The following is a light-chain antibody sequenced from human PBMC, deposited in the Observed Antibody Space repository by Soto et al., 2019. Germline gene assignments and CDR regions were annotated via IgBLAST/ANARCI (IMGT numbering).Light chain of an antibody. J-gene: IGLJ3*02. CDR2: EVS. V-gene: IGLV2-14*01. CDR1: SNDVGGYNY. CDR3: CSYTSTNSRV. Sequence: QSALTQPASMSGSPGRSITISCTGTSNDVGGYNYVSWYQQHPGKAPKLMIFEVSNRPSGVSNRFSGSKSGNTASLTISGLQAEDEAYYYCCSYTSTNSRVFGGGTKLTVL.